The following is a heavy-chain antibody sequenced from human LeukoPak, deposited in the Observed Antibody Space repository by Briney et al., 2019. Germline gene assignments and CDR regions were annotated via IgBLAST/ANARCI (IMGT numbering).Heavy chain of an antibody. CDR2: ISSSSSYI. CDR3: ARAVAAAGNGFVY. Sequence: RGSLRLSCAASGFTFSSYNMNWLRQAQGRGLEWVSSISSSSSYIYYAYSVKGRFTISRDNAKNSLYLQMNSLRAEDTAVYYCARAVAAAGNGFVYWGQGTLVTVSS. J-gene: IGHJ4*02. D-gene: IGHD6-13*01. CDR1: GFTFSSYN. V-gene: IGHV3-21*01.